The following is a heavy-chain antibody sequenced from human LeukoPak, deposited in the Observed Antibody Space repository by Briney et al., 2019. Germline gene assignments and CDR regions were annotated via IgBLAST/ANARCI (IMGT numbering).Heavy chain of an antibody. Sequence: GGSLRLSCAASGFPFDDYGMSWVRQAPGKGLEWVSGINWNGDSTGYADSVKGRFTISRDNSKNTLYLQMNSLRAEDTAVYYCASPGPSIFGVVITHWGQGTLVTVSS. J-gene: IGHJ4*02. CDR1: GFPFDDYG. CDR3: ASPGPSIFGVVITH. D-gene: IGHD3-3*01. V-gene: IGHV3-20*04. CDR2: INWNGDST.